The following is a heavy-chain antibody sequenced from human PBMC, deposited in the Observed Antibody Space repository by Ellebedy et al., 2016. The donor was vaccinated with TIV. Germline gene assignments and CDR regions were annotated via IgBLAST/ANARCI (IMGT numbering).Heavy chain of an antibody. CDR2: IYHGDFNT. V-gene: IGHV5-51*01. D-gene: IGHD4-17*01. J-gene: IGHJ5*02. CDR1: GYFFSNFW. Sequence: GESLKISCQISGYFFSNFWIGWVRQMPGKGLEWMGIIYHGDFNTRYSPSFQGQVTLSADKSISTAYLQWSSLKASDTAMYYCAMGDDYGDYWFDPWGQGTLVTVSS. CDR3: AMGDDYGDYWFDP.